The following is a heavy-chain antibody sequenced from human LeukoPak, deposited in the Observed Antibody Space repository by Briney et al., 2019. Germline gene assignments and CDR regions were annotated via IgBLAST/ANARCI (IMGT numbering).Heavy chain of an antibody. CDR2: IKQDGSEK. D-gene: IGHD3-10*01. Sequence: PGGSLRLSCAASGITFSSYMLTWVRQAPGKGLEWVANIKQDGSEKYYVDSVEGRFSISRDNARNSLYLQMNSLRVEDTAVYYCAVLRGNNYGGQGTLVTVSS. J-gene: IGHJ4*02. V-gene: IGHV3-7*01. CDR1: GITFSSYM. CDR3: AVLRGNNY.